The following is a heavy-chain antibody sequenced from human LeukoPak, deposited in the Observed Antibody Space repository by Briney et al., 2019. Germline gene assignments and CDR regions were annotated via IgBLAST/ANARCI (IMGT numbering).Heavy chain of an antibody. CDR3: AREVGDYGPDAFDI. CDR1: GGSISSSNYY. V-gene: IGHV4-61*01. CDR2: IYYNGST. Sequence: PSETLSLTCTVSGGSISSSNYYWGWIRQSPGKGLEWIGYIYYNGSTNYNPSLKSRVTISVDTSKNQFSLKLSSVTAADTAVYYCAREVGDYGPDAFDIWGQGTMVTVSS. J-gene: IGHJ3*02. D-gene: IGHD4-17*01.